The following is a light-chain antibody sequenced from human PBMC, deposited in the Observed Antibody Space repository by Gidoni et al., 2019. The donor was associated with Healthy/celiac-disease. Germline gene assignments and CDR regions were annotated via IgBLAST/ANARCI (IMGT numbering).Light chain of an antibody. J-gene: IGKJ1*01. CDR1: QSISSW. CDR2: DAS. Sequence: GDRVTITCRASQSISSWLAWYRQKPGKAPKLLIYDASSLESGVPSRFSGSGSGTEFTLTISSLQPDDFATYYCQQYNSYSWTFGQGTKVEIK. V-gene: IGKV1-5*01. CDR3: QQYNSYSWT.